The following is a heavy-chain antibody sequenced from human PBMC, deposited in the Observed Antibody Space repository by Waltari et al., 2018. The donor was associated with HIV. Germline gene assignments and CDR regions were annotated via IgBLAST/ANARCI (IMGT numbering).Heavy chain of an antibody. CDR2: ISSSSSTI. CDR1: GFPFSYYS. V-gene: IGHV3-48*01. J-gene: IGHJ6*02. Sequence: EVHLVESGGGLVQPGGSLSPSCAASGFPFSYYSMNWVRQAPGKGLEWISYISSSSSTIFYADSVKGRFTISRDNAKNSLYLQLNSLRAEDTAVYYCAREEGGGNAYYYYGMDVWGQGTTVTVSS. D-gene: IGHD3-16*01. CDR3: AREEGGGNAYYYYGMDV.